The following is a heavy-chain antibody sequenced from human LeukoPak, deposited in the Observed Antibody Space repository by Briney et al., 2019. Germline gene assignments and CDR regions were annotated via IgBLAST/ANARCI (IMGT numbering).Heavy chain of an antibody. CDR2: ISYDGSNI. CDR3: ARDAHIVATQYYFDY. CDR1: GFTFSNFV. Sequence: GGSLRLSCAASGFTFSNFVMHWVRQTPGKGLEWVAVISYDGSNIYYRDSVKGRFTISRDNSKNTLYLQMNSLRAEDTAVYYCARDAHIVATQYYFDYWGQGTLVTVSS. V-gene: IGHV3-30*10. D-gene: IGHD5-12*01. J-gene: IGHJ4*02.